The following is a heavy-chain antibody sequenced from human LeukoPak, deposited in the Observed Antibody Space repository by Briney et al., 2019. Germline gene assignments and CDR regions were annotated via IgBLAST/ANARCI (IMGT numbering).Heavy chain of an antibody. CDR3: AREGPDAFDI. Sequence: SQTLSLTCAISGDSVSTNSAAWNWVRQSPSRGLEWLGRTYYRSKWYNDYAISVKSRITLNPDTSKNQFSLQLNSVTPEDTAVYFCAREGPDAFDIWGQGTVVTVSS. CDR1: GDSVSTNSAA. V-gene: IGHV6-1*01. CDR2: TYYRSKWYN. J-gene: IGHJ3*02.